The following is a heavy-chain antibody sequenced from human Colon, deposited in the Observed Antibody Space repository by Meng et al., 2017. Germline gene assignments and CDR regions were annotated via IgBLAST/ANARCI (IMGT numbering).Heavy chain of an antibody. CDR1: GASISSGTHY. D-gene: IGHD1-26*01. CDR2: VDYSGST. CDR3: AGGPWEFDY. V-gene: IGHV4-61*01. J-gene: IGHJ4*02. Sequence: VPLQASGPGLLRASETSSLSCLVSGASISSGTHYWSWIRQPPGKGLEYIAYVDYSGSTHYNPSLKSRVTMSVDTSKKQLSLKLSSVTAADTAVYYCAGGPWEFDYWGQGTLVTDSS.